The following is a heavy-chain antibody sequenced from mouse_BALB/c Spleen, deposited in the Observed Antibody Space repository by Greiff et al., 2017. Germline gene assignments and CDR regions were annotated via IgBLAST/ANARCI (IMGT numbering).Heavy chain of an antibody. CDR1: GYSITSYYA. V-gene: IGHV3-2*02. CDR2: ISYSGST. D-gene: IGHD2-3*01. Sequence: EVHLVESGPGLVKPSQSLSLTCTVTGYSITSYYAWNWIRQFPGNKLEWMGYISYSGSTSYNPSLKSRISITRDTSKNQFFLQLNSVTTEDTATYYCATEGYYDNYAMDYWGQGTSVTVSS. CDR3: ATEGYYDNYAMDY. J-gene: IGHJ4*01.